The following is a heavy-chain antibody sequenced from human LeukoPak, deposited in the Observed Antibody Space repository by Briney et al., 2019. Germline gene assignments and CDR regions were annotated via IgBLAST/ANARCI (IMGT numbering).Heavy chain of an antibody. CDR1: GFTFSNYD. CDR2: ISSSSSYI. J-gene: IGHJ4*02. D-gene: IGHD3-10*02. V-gene: IGHV3-21*01. CDR3: ARGTMFPYYFDY. Sequence: GGPLRLSCAGSGFTFSNYDMTWVRQAPGKGLEWVSFISSSSSYIYYADSLKGRFTISRDNAKNSLYLQMNSLRAEDTAVYYCARGTMFPYYFDYWGQGTLVTVSS.